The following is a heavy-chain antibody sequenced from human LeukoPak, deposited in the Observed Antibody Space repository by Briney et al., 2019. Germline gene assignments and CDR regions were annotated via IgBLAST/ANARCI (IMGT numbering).Heavy chain of an antibody. CDR1: GFTFRNYA. CDR3: ARGVRIAVAGNIDY. CDR2: ISYDGANK. J-gene: IGHJ4*02. D-gene: IGHD6-19*01. V-gene: IGHV3-30*04. Sequence: GGSRRLSCAASGFTFRNYAMHWVRQAPGKGLEWVAVISYDGANKHYADSVKGRFTISRDNSKNTLYMQMNSLRAEDTAVYYCARGVRIAVAGNIDYWGQGTLVTVSS.